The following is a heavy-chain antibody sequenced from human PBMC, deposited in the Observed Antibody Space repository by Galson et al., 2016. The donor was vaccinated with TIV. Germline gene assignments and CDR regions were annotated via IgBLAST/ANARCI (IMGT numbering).Heavy chain of an antibody. Sequence: SLRLSCAASGFTFSSRPMSWVRRAPGKGLEWVSAISASGGNTFYADSVKGRFTISRDNSKKTLYLQMDSLRAEDTAVYYCAKSFQYFYDNSGYFPYGFHIWGRGTMVTVSS. CDR3: AKSFQYFYDNSGYFPYGFHI. CDR1: GFTFSSRP. V-gene: IGHV3-23*01. CDR2: ISASGGNT. D-gene: IGHD3-22*01. J-gene: IGHJ3*02.